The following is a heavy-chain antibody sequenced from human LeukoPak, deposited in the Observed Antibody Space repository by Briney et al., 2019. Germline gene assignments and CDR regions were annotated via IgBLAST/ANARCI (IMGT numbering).Heavy chain of an antibody. CDR2: IFYSGST. Sequence: SETLSLTCAVSGYSIGSGYYRGWIRQTPGKGLEWIGSIFYSGSTYYNPSLKSRVTISVETSKTHFSLKLSSVTAADTAMYYCASFKSKCFGAFDMWGQGKMVTVSS. CDR3: ASFKSKCFGAFDM. CDR1: GYSIGSGYY. V-gene: IGHV4-38-2*01. J-gene: IGHJ3*02. D-gene: IGHD3-16*01.